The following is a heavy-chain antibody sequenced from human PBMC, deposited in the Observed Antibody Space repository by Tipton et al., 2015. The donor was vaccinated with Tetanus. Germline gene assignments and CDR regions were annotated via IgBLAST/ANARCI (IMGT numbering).Heavy chain of an antibody. CDR1: GGSFSLYY. CDR3: ARGGGDAYKSPLRGFYV. V-gene: IGHV4-34*01. D-gene: IGHD2-21*01. J-gene: IGHJ3*01. Sequence: TLSLTCTVSGGSFSLYYWNWVRQSPGKGLEWIGEISHSGSSNYNPSLKSRVTISVDTSKNQFSLRLRSVAAADTAVYYCARGGGDAYKSPLRGFYVWGRGTSVAVSS. CDR2: ISHSGSS.